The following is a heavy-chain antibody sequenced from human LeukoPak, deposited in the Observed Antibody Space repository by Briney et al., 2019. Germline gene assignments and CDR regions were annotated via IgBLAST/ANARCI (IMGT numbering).Heavy chain of an antibody. D-gene: IGHD3/OR15-3a*01. CDR3: ARDMRWGGLDAFDI. V-gene: IGHV3-7*03. J-gene: IGHJ3*02. CDR2: IKQDGSEK. CDR1: GFTFSSYW. Sequence: GGSLRLSCAASGFTFSSYWTNWVRQAPGKGLEWVANIKQDGSEKYYVDSARGRFSISRDNAKNSLYLQMNSLRAEDTAVYYCARDMRWGGLDAFDIWGQGTMVTVSS.